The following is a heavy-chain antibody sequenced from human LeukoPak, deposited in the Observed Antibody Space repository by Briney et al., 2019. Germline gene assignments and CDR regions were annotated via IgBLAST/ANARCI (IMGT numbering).Heavy chain of an antibody. CDR2: ISSSGSTI. Sequence: PGGSLRLSCAASGFTFSDYYMSWIRQAPGKGLGWVSYISSSGSTIYYADSVKGRFTISRDNAKNSLYLQMNSLRAEDTAVYYCASQYGSGRNWFDPWGQGTLVTVSS. CDR3: ASQYGSGRNWFDP. V-gene: IGHV3-11*01. D-gene: IGHD3-10*01. J-gene: IGHJ5*02. CDR1: GFTFSDYY.